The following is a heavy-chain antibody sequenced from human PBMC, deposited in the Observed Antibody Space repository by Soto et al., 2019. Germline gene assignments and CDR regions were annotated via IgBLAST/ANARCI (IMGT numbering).Heavy chain of an antibody. J-gene: IGHJ1*01. D-gene: IGHD2-21*02. CDR1: GGSISSGDYY. V-gene: IGHV4-30-4*01. CDR3: ARGDPLVTYFQH. Sequence: PSETLSLTCTVSGGSISSGDYYWSWIRQPPGKGLEWIGYIYYSGSTYYNPSLKSRVTISVDTSKNQFSLKLSSVTAADPAVYYCARGDPLVTYFQHWGQGTLVTVSS. CDR2: IYYSGST.